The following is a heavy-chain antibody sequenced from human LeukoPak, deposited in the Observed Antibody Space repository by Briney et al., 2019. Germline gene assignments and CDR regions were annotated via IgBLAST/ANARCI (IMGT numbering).Heavy chain of an antibody. CDR3: AREGDSGYDSGAFDY. V-gene: IGHV4-59*12. CDR2: IYYSGST. Sequence: SETLSLTCTVSGGSISSYYWSWIRQPPGKGLEWIGYIYYSGSTNYNPSLKSRVTISVDTSKNQFSLKLSSVTAADTAVYYCAREGDSGYDSGAFDYWGQGTLVTVSS. D-gene: IGHD5-12*01. J-gene: IGHJ4*02. CDR1: GGSISSYY.